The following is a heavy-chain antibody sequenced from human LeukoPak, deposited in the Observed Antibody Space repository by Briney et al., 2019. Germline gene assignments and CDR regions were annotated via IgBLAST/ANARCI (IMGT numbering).Heavy chain of an antibody. J-gene: IGHJ3*02. V-gene: IGHV4-4*07. CDR3: ARDRAPYGDYYDAFDI. CDR2: IYTSGST. Sequence: PSETLSLTCTVSGGSISSYYWSWIRQPAGKGLEWIGRIYTSGSTNYNPSLKSRVTMSVDTSKNQFSLKLSSVTAADTAVYYCARDRAPYGDYYDAFDIWGQGTMVTVSS. CDR1: GGSISSYY. D-gene: IGHD4-17*01.